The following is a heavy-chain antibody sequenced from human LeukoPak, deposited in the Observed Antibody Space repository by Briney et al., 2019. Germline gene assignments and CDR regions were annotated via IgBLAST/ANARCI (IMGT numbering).Heavy chain of an antibody. V-gene: IGHV4/OR15-8*01. CDR2: VWHSGST. CDR3: ARRGLYNCGADSCYSVDT. CDR1: GGSIRSSNW. D-gene: IGHD2-15*01. Sequence: SETLSLTCGVSGGSIRSSNWWTWVRQPPGKGLQWIGEVWHSGSTNYNPSLRNRVTIAVDKSENHFSVKLTSVISADTAVYYCARRGLYNCGADSCYSVDTWGQGTLVTVSS. J-gene: IGHJ5*02.